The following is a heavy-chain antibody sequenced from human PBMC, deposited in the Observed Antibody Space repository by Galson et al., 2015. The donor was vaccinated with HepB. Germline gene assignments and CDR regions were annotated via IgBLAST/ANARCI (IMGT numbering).Heavy chain of an antibody. CDR3: AKVLDALTGYFESYYPMDV. CDR1: GFTFATYA. J-gene: IGHJ6*02. CDR2: ISGSGHRT. V-gene: IGHV3-23*01. D-gene: IGHD3-9*01. Sequence: SLRLSCAASGFTFATYAMSWVRQAPGKGLEWVSTISGSGHRTYYADSVKGRFTISRDNSRNTLYLQMNSLRAEDTAVYYCAKVLDALTGYFESYYPMDVWGQGATVPVSS.